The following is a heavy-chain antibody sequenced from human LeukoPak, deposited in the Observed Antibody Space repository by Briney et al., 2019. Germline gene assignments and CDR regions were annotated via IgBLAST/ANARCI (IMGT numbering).Heavy chain of an antibody. D-gene: IGHD6-13*01. CDR3: ARAASSWYASNFDY. V-gene: IGHV4-39*07. CDR2: IYYSGST. Sequence: SETLSLTCTVSGGSISSSSYYWGWIRQPPGKGLEWIGSIYYSGSTYYNPSLKSRVTISVDTSKNQFSLKLSSVTAADTAVYYCARAASSWYASNFDYWGQGTLVTVSS. J-gene: IGHJ4*02. CDR1: GGSISSSSYY.